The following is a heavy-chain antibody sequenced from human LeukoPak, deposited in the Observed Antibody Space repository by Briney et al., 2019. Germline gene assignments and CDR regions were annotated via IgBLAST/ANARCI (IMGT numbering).Heavy chain of an antibody. CDR1: GYTFTSYG. V-gene: IGHV1-18*01. Sequence: ASVKVSCKASGYTFTSYGISWVRQAPGQGLEWMGWISAYNGNTNHAQKLQGRVTMTTDTSTSTAYMELRSLRSDDTAVYYCARWDSGSYYLAFDIWGQGTMVTVSS. CDR3: ARWDSGSYYLAFDI. D-gene: IGHD1-26*01. J-gene: IGHJ3*02. CDR2: ISAYNGNT.